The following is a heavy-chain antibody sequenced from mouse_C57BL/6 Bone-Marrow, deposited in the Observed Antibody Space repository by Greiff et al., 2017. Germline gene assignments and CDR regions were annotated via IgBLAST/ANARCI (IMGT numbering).Heavy chain of an antibody. CDR2: ISYDGSN. V-gene: IGHV3-6*01. CDR1: GYSITSGYY. J-gene: IGHJ2*01. CDR3: ARHYGNYGGYFDY. Sequence: DVKLVESGPGLVKPSQSLSLTCSVTGYSITSGYYWNWIRQFPGNKLEWMGYISYDGSNNYNPSLKNRISITRDTSKNQFFLKLNSVTTEDTATYYCARHYGNYGGYFDYWGQSTTLTVSS. D-gene: IGHD2-1*01.